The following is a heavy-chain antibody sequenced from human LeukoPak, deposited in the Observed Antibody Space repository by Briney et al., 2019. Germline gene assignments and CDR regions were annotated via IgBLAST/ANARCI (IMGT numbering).Heavy chain of an antibody. Sequence: KSGGSLRLSCAASGFAFSSYGMHWVRQAPGKGLEWVAFIRYDGSNKYYADSVKGRFTISRDNSKNTLYLQMNSLRAEDTAVYYCAKDQGVQQLLALDYWGQGTLVTVSS. CDR3: AKDQGVQQLLALDY. CDR2: IRYDGSNK. D-gene: IGHD6-13*01. J-gene: IGHJ4*02. CDR1: GFAFSSYG. V-gene: IGHV3-30*02.